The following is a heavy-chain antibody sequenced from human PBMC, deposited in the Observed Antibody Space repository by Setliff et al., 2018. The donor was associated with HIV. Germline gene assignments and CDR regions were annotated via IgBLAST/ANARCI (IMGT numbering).Heavy chain of an antibody. Sequence: GGSLRLSCAASGFTFSNYEMNWVRQAPGKGLEWVGRIKSKADGGTADYAAPVKGRFAISRDNAKNSLYLQMNSLRAEDTAVYYCARGEPSILIEPAAFFDYWGQGTLVTVSS. J-gene: IGHJ4*02. CDR2: IKSKADGGTA. V-gene: IGHV3-15*01. CDR3: ARGEPSILIEPAAFFDY. CDR1: GFTFSNYE. D-gene: IGHD2-2*01.